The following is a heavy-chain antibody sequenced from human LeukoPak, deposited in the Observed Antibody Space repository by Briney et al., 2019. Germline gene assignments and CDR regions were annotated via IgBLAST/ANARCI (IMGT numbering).Heavy chain of an antibody. CDR2: NHYTGST. CDR3: ARGRSGGDWFDS. Sequence: PSETLSLTCTVFGVSISTYYWTWIRQPPDKGLNWMGYNHYTGSTNHNPSLKSRVTMSVDTSKNQFSLKLSSVTAADTAVYYCARGRSGGDWFDSWGRGTLVTVSS. CDR1: GVSISTYY. J-gene: IGHJ5*01. D-gene: IGHD3-10*01. V-gene: IGHV4-59*01.